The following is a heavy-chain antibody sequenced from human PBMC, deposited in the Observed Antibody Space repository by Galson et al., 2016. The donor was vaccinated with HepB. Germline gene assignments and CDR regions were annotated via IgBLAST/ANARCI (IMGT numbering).Heavy chain of an antibody. D-gene: IGHD2-8*01. V-gene: IGHV4-59*01. CDR1: GGSINNYF. CDR3: SRERTWENCTPGGWFDP. Sequence: SETLSLTCTVSGGSINNYFWSWIRQPPGKGLEWIGYMSSSGSTNYNPSLKSRVTISIDTSKNQVSLNLSSVTAADTAVYYCSRERTWENCTPGGWFDPGGQGTLVTVSS. CDR2: MSSSGST. J-gene: IGHJ5*02.